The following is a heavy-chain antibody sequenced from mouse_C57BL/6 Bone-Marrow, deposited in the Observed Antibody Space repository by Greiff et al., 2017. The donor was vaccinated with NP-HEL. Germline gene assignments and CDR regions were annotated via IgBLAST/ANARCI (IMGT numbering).Heavy chain of an antibody. V-gene: IGHV2-9-1*01. J-gene: IGHJ4*01. CDR1: GFSLTSYA. Sequence: VKLVESGPGLVAPSQSLSITCTVSGFSLTSYAISWVRQPPGKGLEWLGVIWTGGGTNYNSALKSRLSIRKDNSKSQVFLKMNSLQTDDTARYYCASYYGSSQGAMDYWGQGTSVTVSS. CDR3: ASYYGSSQGAMDY. CDR2: IWTGGGT. D-gene: IGHD1-1*01.